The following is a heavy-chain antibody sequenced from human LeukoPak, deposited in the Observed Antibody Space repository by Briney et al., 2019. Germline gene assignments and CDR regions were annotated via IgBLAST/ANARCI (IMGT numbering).Heavy chain of an antibody. CDR1: GFIFSSYW. J-gene: IGHJ4*02. CDR2: IKQDGSEK. Sequence: GGSLRLSCAASGFIFSSYWMSWVRQAPGKGLEWVANIKQDGSEKYYVDSVKGRFTISRDNSKNTLYLQMNSLRAEDTAVYYCAKEFLVAGTFDYWGQGTLVTVSS. D-gene: IGHD6-19*01. V-gene: IGHV3-7*03. CDR3: AKEFLVAGTFDY.